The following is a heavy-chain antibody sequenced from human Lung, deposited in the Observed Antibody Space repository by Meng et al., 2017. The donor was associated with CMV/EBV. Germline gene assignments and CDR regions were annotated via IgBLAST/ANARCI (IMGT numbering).Heavy chain of an antibody. J-gene: IGHJ4*02. V-gene: IGHV1-69*05. Sequence: SVKVSXNPSVGSFSSNAISWVRQAPGQGLERMGGIIPIFGTANYAQKFQGRVTITTDESTSTAYMELSSLRSEDTAVYYCASTTPYCSSTSCYTYFDYWXQGTXVTVSS. CDR2: IIPIFGTA. CDR1: VGSFSSNA. CDR3: ASTTPYCSSTSCYTYFDY. D-gene: IGHD2-2*02.